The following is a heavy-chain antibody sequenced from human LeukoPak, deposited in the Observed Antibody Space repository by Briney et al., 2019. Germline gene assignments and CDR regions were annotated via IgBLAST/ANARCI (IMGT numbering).Heavy chain of an antibody. CDR3: ARINRFRGWYNY. Sequence: ASVKVSCKASGYTFTGYYMHWVRQAPGQGLEWMGWINPNSGGTNYAQRFQGRVTMTRDTSISTAYMELSRLRSDDTAVYYCARINRFRGWYNYWGQGTLVTVSS. V-gene: IGHV1-2*02. J-gene: IGHJ4*02. D-gene: IGHD6-19*01. CDR2: INPNSGGT. CDR1: GYTFTGYY.